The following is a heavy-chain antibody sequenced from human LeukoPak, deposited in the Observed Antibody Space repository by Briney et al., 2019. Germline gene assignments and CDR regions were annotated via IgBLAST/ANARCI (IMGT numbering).Heavy chain of an antibody. D-gene: IGHD6-13*01. Sequence: GSSVKVSCKASGGTFSSYAISWVRQAPGQGLEWMGRIIPIFGIANYAQKFQGRVTITRDTSASTAYMELSSLRSEDTAVYYCARVYSSSRGNYFDYWGQGTLVTVSS. V-gene: IGHV1-69*04. CDR3: ARVYSSSRGNYFDY. J-gene: IGHJ4*02. CDR2: IIPIFGIA. CDR1: GGTFSSYA.